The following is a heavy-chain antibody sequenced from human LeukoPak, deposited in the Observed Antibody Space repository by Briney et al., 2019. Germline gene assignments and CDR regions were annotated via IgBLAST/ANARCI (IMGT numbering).Heavy chain of an antibody. CDR3: ARAHRSMVRGVIITDWFDP. V-gene: IGHV3-23*01. CDR1: EFTFSTYA. CDR2: ISGGGSST. Sequence: GGSLRLSCAASEFTFSTYAMTWVRQAPGKGLEWVSGISGGGSSTYYADSVKGRFTISRDNSKNTLYLQMNSLRAEDTAVYYCARAHRSMVRGVIITDWFDPWGQGTLVTVSS. J-gene: IGHJ5*02. D-gene: IGHD3-10*01.